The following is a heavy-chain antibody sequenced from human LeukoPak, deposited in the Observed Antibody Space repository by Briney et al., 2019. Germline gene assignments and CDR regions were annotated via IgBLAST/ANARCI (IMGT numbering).Heavy chain of an antibody. D-gene: IGHD3-22*01. CDR2: INPSGGST. V-gene: IGHV1-46*01. CDR3: ASETGAYYYDSYGMDV. CDR1: GYTFTSYY. Sequence: ASVKVSCKASGYTFTSYYMHWVRQAPGQGLEWMEIINPSGGSTSYAQKFQGRVTMTRDTSTSTVYMELSSLRSEDTAVYYCASETGAYYYDSYGMDVWGQGTTVTVSS. J-gene: IGHJ6*02.